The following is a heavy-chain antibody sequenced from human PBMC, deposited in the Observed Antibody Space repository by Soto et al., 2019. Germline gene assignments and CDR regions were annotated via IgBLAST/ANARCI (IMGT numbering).Heavy chain of an antibody. J-gene: IGHJ4*02. CDR3: ARDKITGLFDY. D-gene: IGHD2-8*02. Sequence: SETLSLTCAVSGYSISSSNWWGWIRQPPGKGLEWIGYIYYSGSTNYNPSLKSRVTISVDTSKNQFSLKLTSVTAADTAVYYCARDKITGLFDYGGQGTLVTFSS. CDR1: GYSISSSNW. V-gene: IGHV4-28*03. CDR2: IYYSGST.